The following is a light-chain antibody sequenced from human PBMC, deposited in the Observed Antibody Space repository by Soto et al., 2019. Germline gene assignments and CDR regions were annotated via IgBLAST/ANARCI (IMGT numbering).Light chain of an antibody. CDR3: QYYGNSPKLT. CDR2: GAS. CDR1: QSVSSSY. V-gene: IGKV3-20*01. Sequence: EVVLTQSPGTLSLSPGERATLSCRASQSVSSSYLAWYQQKPGQAPRLLIYGASSRATGFPDRFSGTGSGTDFTLIISRLQPEDFAVYYCQYYGNSPKLTFGGGTKVEIK. J-gene: IGKJ4*01.